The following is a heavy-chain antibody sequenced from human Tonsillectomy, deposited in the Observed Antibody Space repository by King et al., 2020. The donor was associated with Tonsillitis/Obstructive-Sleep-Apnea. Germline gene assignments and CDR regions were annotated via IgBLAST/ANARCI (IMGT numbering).Heavy chain of an antibody. CDR1: GFTFSNAW. J-gene: IGHJ6*03. D-gene: IGHD4-17*01. CDR3: TKRRDYGDYVVYYYYYMDV. CDR2: IKSKTDGGTT. Sequence: VQLVESGGGLVKPGGSLRLSCAASGFTFSNAWMSWVRQAPGKGLEWVGRIKSKTDGGTTDYAAPVKGRFTISRDDSKNTLYLQMNSLKTEDTAVYYCTKRRDYGDYVVYYYYYMDVWGKGTTVTVSS. V-gene: IGHV3-15*01.